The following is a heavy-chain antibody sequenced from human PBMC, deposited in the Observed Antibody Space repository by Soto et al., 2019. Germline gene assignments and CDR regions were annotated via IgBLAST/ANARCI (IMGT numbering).Heavy chain of an antibody. Sequence: VKVSCKASGYTFTSYGISWVRQAAGQGLEWMGWISAYNGNTNYSQKLQGRVTMTTDTSTSTAYMELRSLRSDDTAVYYCARDQQGYGFVNYYYGMDVWGQGTTVTVSS. CDR2: ISAYNGNT. CDR3: ARDQQGYGFVNYYYGMDV. J-gene: IGHJ6*02. D-gene: IGHD5-18*01. V-gene: IGHV1-18*01. CDR1: GYTFTSYG.